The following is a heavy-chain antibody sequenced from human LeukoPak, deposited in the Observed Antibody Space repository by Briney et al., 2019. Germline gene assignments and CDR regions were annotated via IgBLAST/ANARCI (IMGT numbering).Heavy chain of an antibody. D-gene: IGHD3-9*01. Sequence: PSGTLSLTCAVSGGSISSSNWWSWVRQPPGKGLEWIGEIYHSGSTNYNPSLKSRVTISVDTSKNQFSLKLSSVTAADTAVYYCARALRYFDWLPTNWFDPWGQGTLVTVSS. CDR2: IYHSGST. V-gene: IGHV4-4*02. CDR1: GGSISSSNW. J-gene: IGHJ5*02. CDR3: ARALRYFDWLPTNWFDP.